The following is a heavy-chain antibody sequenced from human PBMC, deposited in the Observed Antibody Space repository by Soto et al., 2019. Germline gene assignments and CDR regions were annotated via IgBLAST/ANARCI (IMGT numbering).Heavy chain of an antibody. Sequence: SETLSLTCTVSGGSISSSSYYWGWIRQPPGKGLEWIGSIYYSGSTYYNPSLKSRVTISVDTSKNQFSLELSSVTAADTAVYYCASLAVAGAFFDYWGQGTLVTVSS. J-gene: IGHJ4*02. CDR1: GGSISSSSYY. CDR2: IYYSGST. CDR3: ASLAVAGAFFDY. V-gene: IGHV4-39*01. D-gene: IGHD6-13*01.